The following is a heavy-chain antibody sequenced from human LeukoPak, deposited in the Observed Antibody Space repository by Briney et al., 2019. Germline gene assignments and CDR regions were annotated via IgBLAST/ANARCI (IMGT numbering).Heavy chain of an antibody. CDR2: IYPGDSDT. J-gene: IGHJ4*02. Sequence: ESRQFSCKGSGYSFTSYWIGWVRQMPGKGLEWMGIIYPGDSDTRYSPSFQGQVTISADKSISTAYLQWSSLKASDTAMYYCARRVVDYFDYRGQGNLVTVSS. CDR1: GYSFTSYW. V-gene: IGHV5-51*01. D-gene: IGHD2-15*01. CDR3: ARRVVDYFDY.